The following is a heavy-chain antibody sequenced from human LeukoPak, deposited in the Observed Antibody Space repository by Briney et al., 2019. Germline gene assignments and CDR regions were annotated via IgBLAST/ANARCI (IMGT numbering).Heavy chain of an antibody. J-gene: IGHJ4*02. CDR1: GSSISSNSHY. D-gene: IGHD1-26*01. Sequence: SETLSLTCTVSGSSISSNSHYWGWIRQTPGKGLEWIGSIFYSGTTYYNPSLKSRVTISIDTSKNQFSLKLSSVTAADTAVYYCARHLYSESYYFWGQGTLVTVSS. CDR3: ARHLYSESYYF. CDR2: IFYSGTT. V-gene: IGHV4-39*01.